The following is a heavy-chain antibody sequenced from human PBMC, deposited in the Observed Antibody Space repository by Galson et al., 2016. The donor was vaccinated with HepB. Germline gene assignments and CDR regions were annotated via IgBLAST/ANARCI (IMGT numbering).Heavy chain of an antibody. CDR3: ARHGRTAAVEFDC. J-gene: IGHJ4*02. D-gene: IGHD6-13*01. Sequence: LSLICTVSGGSTSSGSSYWGWIRQPPGKGLEWIGTIYSGGRTYYNPSLMGRLTISVDTSKNQTSLRLSCVTAADTAVYYCARHGRTAAVEFDCWGQGTLVTISS. V-gene: IGHV4-39*01. CDR1: GGSTSSGSSY. CDR2: IYSGGRT.